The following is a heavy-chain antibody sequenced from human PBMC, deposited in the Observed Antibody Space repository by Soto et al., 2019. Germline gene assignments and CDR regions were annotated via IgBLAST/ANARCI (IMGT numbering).Heavy chain of an antibody. CDR2: IYAGGST. J-gene: IGHJ4*02. V-gene: IGHV3-66*01. Sequence: EVQLVESGGGLVQPGGSLRLSCAASGFTVSSNYMSWVRQAPGRGLEWVSVIYAGGSTYYADSVKDRFTISRDNSKDTLYLQMNSLRAEDTAEYYCASSPLGYGDYHYWGQGTLVTVSS. CDR3: ASSPLGYGDYHY. CDR1: GFTVSSNY. D-gene: IGHD4-17*01.